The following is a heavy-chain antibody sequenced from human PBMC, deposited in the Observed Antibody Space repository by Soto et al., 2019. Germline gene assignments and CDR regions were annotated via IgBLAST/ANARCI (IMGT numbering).Heavy chain of an antibody. CDR2: IKSKNEGGTT. V-gene: IGHV3-15*07. J-gene: IGHJ4*01. CDR3: TTDSYSTMIVVRFDY. Sequence: GGSLRLSCAASGFTFTNAWINWVRQAPGKGLERVGRIKSKNEGGTTDFTAPVKDRFAISRDDSQKIVNLQITNLKIDDTAVYFFTTDSYSTMIVVRFDYWGHGTLVTVSS. D-gene: IGHD3-22*01. CDR1: GFTFTNAW.